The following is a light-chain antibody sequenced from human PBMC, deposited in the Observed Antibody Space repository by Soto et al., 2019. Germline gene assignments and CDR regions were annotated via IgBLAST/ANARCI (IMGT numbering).Light chain of an antibody. J-gene: IGKJ5*01. CDR3: QHYGIAPIT. CDR2: GAS. CDR1: QSVGSR. Sequence: EIVLTQSPATLSLSPGGRATLSCRASQSVGSRLAWYQQKPGQAPRLLISGASSRATGIPDRFSGSGSATDFTLTITRLEPEDFALYYCQHYGIAPITFGQGTRLEIK. V-gene: IGKV3-20*01.